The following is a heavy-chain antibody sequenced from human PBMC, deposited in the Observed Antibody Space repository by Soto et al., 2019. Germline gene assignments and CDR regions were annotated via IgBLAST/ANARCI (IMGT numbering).Heavy chain of an antibody. V-gene: IGHV1-69*02. D-gene: IGHD2-2*01. CDR1: GGTFSSYT. J-gene: IGHJ5*02. CDR2: IIPILGIA. Sequence: GASVKVSCKASGGTFSSYTISWVRQAPGQGLEWMGRIIPILGIANYAQKFQGRVTITADKSTSTAYMELSSLRSEDTAVYYCARGYCSSTSCYAEYNWFDPWGQGTLVTVSS. CDR3: ARGYCSSTSCYAEYNWFDP.